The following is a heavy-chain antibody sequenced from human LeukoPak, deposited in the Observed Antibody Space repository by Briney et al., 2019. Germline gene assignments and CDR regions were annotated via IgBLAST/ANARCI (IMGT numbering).Heavy chain of an antibody. J-gene: IGHJ4*02. V-gene: IGHV3-23*01. CDR1: GFTFSGYA. D-gene: IGHD4-17*01. CDR3: AKDWEYGDRAGDALVDY. CDR2: ISGSGGST. Sequence: PGGSLRLSCAASGFTFSGYAMSWVRQAPGKGLEWVSAISGSGGSTYYADSVKGRFTISRDNSKNTLYLQMNSLRAEDTAVYYCAKDWEYGDRAGDALVDYWGQGTLVTVSS.